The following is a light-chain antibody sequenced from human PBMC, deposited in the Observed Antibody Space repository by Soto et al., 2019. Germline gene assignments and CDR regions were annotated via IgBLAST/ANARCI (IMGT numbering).Light chain of an antibody. CDR1: QSISSF. V-gene: IGKV1-5*03. CDR2: KAS. CDR3: QQYNSYPYT. Sequence: DIQMTQSPSTLSASVGDRVTITCRASQSISSFLAWYQQKPGKAPKLLIYKASSLESGVPSRFSGSGSGTEFTLTISSLQPDDFATYYCQQYNSYPYTFGQGTKLEIK. J-gene: IGKJ2*01.